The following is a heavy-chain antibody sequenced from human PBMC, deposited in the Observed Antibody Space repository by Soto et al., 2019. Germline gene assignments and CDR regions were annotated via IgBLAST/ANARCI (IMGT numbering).Heavy chain of an antibody. CDR1: GGSISSSSYY. Sequence: PSETLSLTCTVSGGSISSSSYYWGWVRQPPGKGLEWIGSIYYSGSTYYSTSLKSRVTISVDTSKNQFSLKLSSVTAADTAVYYCARHSYYYGSTYGCWLDPWGQGTLVTVSS. D-gene: IGHD3-10*01. CDR3: ARHSYYYGSTYGCWLDP. V-gene: IGHV4-39*01. J-gene: IGHJ5*02. CDR2: IYYSGST.